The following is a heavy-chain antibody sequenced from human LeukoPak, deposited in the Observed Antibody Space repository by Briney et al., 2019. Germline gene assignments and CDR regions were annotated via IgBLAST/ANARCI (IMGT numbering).Heavy chain of an antibody. J-gene: IGHJ5*02. V-gene: IGHV4-30-2*06. CDR1: GGSISGDSYS. Sequence: PSETLSLTCTVSGGSISGDSYSWSWIRQSPGRGLEWIGNIHHSGGTYYRPSLRGRLTISVDNSKTQFSLKLTSVTAADTAVYYCARGLRYFDWTHYFDPWGQGTLVTVSS. CDR3: ARGLRYFDWTHYFDP. CDR2: IHHSGGT. D-gene: IGHD3-9*01.